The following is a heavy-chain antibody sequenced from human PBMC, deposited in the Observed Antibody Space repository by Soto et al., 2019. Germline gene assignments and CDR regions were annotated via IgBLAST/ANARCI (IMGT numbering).Heavy chain of an antibody. Sequence: QVQLQQWGAGLLKPSETLSLTCAVYGGSFSGYYWSWIRQPPGKGLEWIGEINHSGSTNYNPSLKSRVTISVDTSKNQFSLKLSSVTAADTAVYYCARVYSSKGAFDIWGQGTMVTVSS. CDR3: ARVYSSKGAFDI. CDR1: GGSFSGYY. CDR2: INHSGST. J-gene: IGHJ3*02. D-gene: IGHD6-13*01. V-gene: IGHV4-34*01.